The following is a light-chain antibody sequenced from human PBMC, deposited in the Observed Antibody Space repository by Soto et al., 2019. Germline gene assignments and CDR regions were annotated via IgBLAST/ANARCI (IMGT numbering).Light chain of an antibody. CDR3: QQSGRSPFT. J-gene: IGKJ3*01. Sequence: IVWTQTPCTLSLSPGERAALSCSASQSVTSSSLAWYQQKPGQAPRLLISGASSRATGIPDRFSGSGSGTDFTLTISRLEPEDFAMYYCQQSGRSPFTFGPGTEVDIK. CDR2: GAS. V-gene: IGKV3-20*01. CDR1: QSVTSSS.